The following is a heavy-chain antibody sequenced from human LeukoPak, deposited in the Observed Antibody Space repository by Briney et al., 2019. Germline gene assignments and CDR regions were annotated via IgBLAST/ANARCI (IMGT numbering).Heavy chain of an antibody. Sequence: ASGKVSCSASGPTFTAYLMFWVRQAPGQGREWLGWVNPNSIDTNYATKSQGRVTMTRDTSISTAYMELSRLRSDDTAVYYCATGIAAAGISGPSYGMDVWGQGTTVTVSS. CDR3: ATGIAAAGISGPSYGMDV. J-gene: IGHJ6*02. CDR2: VNPNSIDT. CDR1: GPTFTAYL. V-gene: IGHV1-2*02. D-gene: IGHD6-13*01.